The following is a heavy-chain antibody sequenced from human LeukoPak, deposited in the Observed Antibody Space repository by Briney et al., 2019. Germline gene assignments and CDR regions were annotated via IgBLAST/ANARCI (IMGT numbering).Heavy chain of an antibody. Sequence: PGGSLRLSCAASGFTFSSYAMSWVRQAPGKGLEWVSAIIGSGGSTYYAHSVKGRFTISRDNSKNTLYLQMNSLRAEDTAVYYCAKKGGATYYDSSGYAFDIWGQGTMVTVSS. D-gene: IGHD3-22*01. V-gene: IGHV3-23*01. CDR1: GFTFSSYA. CDR2: IIGSGGST. CDR3: AKKGGATYYDSSGYAFDI. J-gene: IGHJ3*02.